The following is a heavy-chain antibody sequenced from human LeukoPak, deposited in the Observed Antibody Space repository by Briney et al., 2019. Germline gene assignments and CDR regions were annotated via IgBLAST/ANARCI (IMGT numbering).Heavy chain of an antibody. CDR2: ISAYNGNT. CDR1: GYTFTSYG. CDR3: ARDGPPYCSGGSCYGLIDY. J-gene: IGHJ4*02. Sequence: GASVKVSCKASGYTFTSYGISWVRQAPGQGLEWMGWISAYNGNTNYAQKLQGRVTMTTDTSTSTAYMGLRSLRSDDTAVYYCARDGPPYCSGGSCYGLIDYWGQGTLVTVSS. V-gene: IGHV1-18*01. D-gene: IGHD2-15*01.